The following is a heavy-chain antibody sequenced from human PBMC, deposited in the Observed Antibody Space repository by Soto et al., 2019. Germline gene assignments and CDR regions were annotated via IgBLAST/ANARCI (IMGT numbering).Heavy chain of an antibody. Sequence: EVQLVESGGGLVKPGGSLRLSCAASGFTFSSYSMNWVRQAPGKGLEWVSSISSSGNYIYYADSVKGRFTISRDNAKNSLYLQMNSLRAEDTAVYYCASSRWDRGGTTVPPFDYWGQGTLVTVSS. CDR3: ASSRWDRGGTTVPPFDY. D-gene: IGHD1-26*01. CDR1: GFTFSSYS. J-gene: IGHJ4*02. V-gene: IGHV3-21*01. CDR2: ISSSGNYI.